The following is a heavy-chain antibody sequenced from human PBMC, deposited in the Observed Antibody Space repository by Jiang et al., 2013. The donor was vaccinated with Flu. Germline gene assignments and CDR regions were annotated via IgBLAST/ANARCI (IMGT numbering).Heavy chain of an antibody. CDR2: IYYSGST. D-gene: IGHD3-22*01. CDR1: GGSISSYY. V-gene: IGHV4-59*08. CDR3: ARRDYYDSNWYFDP. J-gene: IGHJ2*01. Sequence: LLKPSETLSLTCTVSGGSISSYYWSWIRQPPGKGLEWIGYIYYSGSTNYNPSLKSRVTISVDTSKNQFSLKLSSVTAADTAVYYCARRDYYDSNWYFDPWGRGTLVTVSS.